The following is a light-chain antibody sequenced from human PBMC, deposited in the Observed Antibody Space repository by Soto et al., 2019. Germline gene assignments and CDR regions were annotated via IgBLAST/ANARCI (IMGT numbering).Light chain of an antibody. V-gene: IGKV3D-20*02. CDR3: QQRRKCPPD. Sequence: EIVLTQSPGTLSLSPGERATLSCRASQSVSSNFLAWYQEKPGQAPRLLIYGASSRATGIPDRFSGSGSGTDFTLTISRLEPEDFAVYYCQQRRKCPPDFGQGTRLEI. CDR1: QSVSSNF. CDR2: GAS. J-gene: IGKJ5*01.